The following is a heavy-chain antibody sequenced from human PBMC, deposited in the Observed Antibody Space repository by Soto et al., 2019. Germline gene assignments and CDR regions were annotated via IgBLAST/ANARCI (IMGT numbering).Heavy chain of an antibody. D-gene: IGHD3-9*01. J-gene: IGHJ4*02. CDR2: IVVGSGNT. CDR3: AATSGRYFDWLLPSG. V-gene: IGHV1-58*02. CDR1: GFTFTSSA. Sequence: ASVKVSCKASGFTFTSSAMQWVRQARGQRLEWIGWIVVGSGNTNYAQKFQERVTITRDMSTSTAYMELSSLRSEDTAVYYCAATSGRYFDWLLPSGWGQGTLVTVSS.